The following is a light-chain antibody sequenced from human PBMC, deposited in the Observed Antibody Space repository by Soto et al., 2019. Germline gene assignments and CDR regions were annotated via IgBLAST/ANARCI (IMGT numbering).Light chain of an antibody. J-gene: IGKJ1*01. CDR3: QQYGSSGT. CDR1: QTVSNSY. Sequence: EIVVTTSASVLSQSPGERAILPCRASQTVSNSYLAWYQQKPGQAPRLLIYGASNRATGIPDRFSGSGSGTDFTLTISRLEPEDFAVYYCQQYGSSGTFGQGTKVDIK. CDR2: GAS. V-gene: IGKV3-20*01.